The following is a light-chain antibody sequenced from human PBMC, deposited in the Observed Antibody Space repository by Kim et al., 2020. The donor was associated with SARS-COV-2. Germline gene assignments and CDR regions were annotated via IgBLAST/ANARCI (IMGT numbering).Light chain of an antibody. Sequence: SYELTQPPSVSVSPGQTATVTCPGDKLGDKFVSWYQQKSGQSPVLVIYQDLKRPTGTPERFSACNSGNTATLTISGTQALDEADYFCQACDTSSVIFGGGTKVTVL. CDR2: QDL. J-gene: IGLJ2*01. CDR3: QACDTSSVI. CDR1: KLGDKF. V-gene: IGLV3-1*01.